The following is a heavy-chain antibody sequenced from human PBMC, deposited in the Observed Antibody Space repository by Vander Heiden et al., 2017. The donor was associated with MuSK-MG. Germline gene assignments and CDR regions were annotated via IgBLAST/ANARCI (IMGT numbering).Heavy chain of an antibody. Sequence: QVQLVESGGGVAQPGTARRLSCAASGFTFSTYDMHWVRQAPGKGLEWVADIFYDGSNDLYGYSGRGRFTIYRDKSKKTLFLQMNSLRDEDEAVYYFSKRRRAEDSSGYFRLWAQGTLVSVS. CDR1: GFTFSTYD. CDR3: SKRRRAEDSSGYFRL. CDR2: IFYDGSND. J-gene: IGHJ4*02. V-gene: IGHV3-30*18. D-gene: IGHD3-22*01.